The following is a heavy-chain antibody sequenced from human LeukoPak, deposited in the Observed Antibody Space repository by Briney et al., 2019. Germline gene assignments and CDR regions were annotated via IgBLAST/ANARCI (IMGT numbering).Heavy chain of an antibody. D-gene: IGHD6-13*01. CDR3: ARDERTAAAGV. CDR2: INPSGGST. CDR1: GYTFTSYY. V-gene: IGHV1-46*01. J-gene: IGHJ6*02. Sequence: ASVKVSCKASGYTFTSYYMHWVRQAPGQGLEWMGIINPSGGSTSYAQKFQGRVTMTRDTSTSTVYMELRSLRSDDTAVYYCARDERTAAAGVWGQGTTVTVSS.